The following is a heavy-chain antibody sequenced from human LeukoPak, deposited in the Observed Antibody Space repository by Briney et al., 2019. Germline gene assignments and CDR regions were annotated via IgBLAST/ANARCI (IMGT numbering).Heavy chain of an antibody. CDR2: IIPIFGTA. CDR3: ARDSQQLVDP. J-gene: IGHJ5*02. V-gene: IGHV1-69*05. Sequence: SVKVSCKASGGTFSSYAISWVRQAPGQGLEWMGGIIPIFGTANYAQKFQGRVTMTRDTSTSTVYMELSSLRSEDTAVYYCARDSQQLVDPWGQGTLVTVSS. CDR1: GGTFSSYA. D-gene: IGHD6-13*01.